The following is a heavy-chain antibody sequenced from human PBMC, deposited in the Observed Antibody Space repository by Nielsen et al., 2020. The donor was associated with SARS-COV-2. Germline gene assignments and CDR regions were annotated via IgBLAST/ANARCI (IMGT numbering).Heavy chain of an antibody. CDR1: GFTFSGYW. CDR3: GRGDILTGYIDY. V-gene: IGHV3-74*01. CDR2: INSDGSDS. Sequence: GESLKISCAASGFTFSGYWMHWVRQAPGKGLVWVSRINSDGSDSVYAELLKGRITISRDNAKNTLYLQMNSLRDEDTAVYYCGRGDILTGYIDYWGQGSLVTVSS. D-gene: IGHD3-9*01. J-gene: IGHJ4*02.